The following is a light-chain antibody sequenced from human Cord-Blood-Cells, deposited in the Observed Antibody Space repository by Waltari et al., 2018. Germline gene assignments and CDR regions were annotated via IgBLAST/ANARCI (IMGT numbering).Light chain of an antibody. Sequence: DIQMTQSPSPLSASLGDRVNHTCRASQSISSYLNWYQQKPGKAPKLLIYAASSLQSGVPSRFSGSGSGTDFTLTISSLQPEDFATYYCQQSYSTPFTFGPGTKVDIK. J-gene: IGKJ3*01. CDR3: QQSYSTPFT. CDR2: AAS. CDR1: QSISSY. V-gene: IGKV1-39*01.